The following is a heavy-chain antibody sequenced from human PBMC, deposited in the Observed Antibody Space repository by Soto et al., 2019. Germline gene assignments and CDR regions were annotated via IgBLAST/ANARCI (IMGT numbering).Heavy chain of an antibody. D-gene: IGHD5-12*01. CDR2: IWYDGSNK. V-gene: IGHV3-33*01. Sequence: PGGSLRLSCAASGFTFSSYGMHWVRQAPGKGLEWVAVIWYDGSNKYYADSVKGRFTISRDNSKNTLYLQMNSLRAEDTAVYYCAREVISGYDPQSSYYYYGMDVWGQGTTVTVSS. J-gene: IGHJ6*02. CDR3: AREVISGYDPQSSYYYYGMDV. CDR1: GFTFSSYG.